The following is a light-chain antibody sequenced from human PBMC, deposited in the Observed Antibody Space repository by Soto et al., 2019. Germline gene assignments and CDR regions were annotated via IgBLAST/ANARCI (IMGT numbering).Light chain of an antibody. CDR2: GSS. CDR1: QSVSNNY. J-gene: IGKJ2*01. Sequence: EVVLTQSPGTLSLSPGERATLSCRASQSVSNNYLAWYQQKPGQSPKLLIFGSSDRATGIPDRFSGSGSGNDFTLTISSLEPEDFAVYYCQQYGSSPPYTFGQGTKLEIK. CDR3: QQYGSSPPYT. V-gene: IGKV3-20*01.